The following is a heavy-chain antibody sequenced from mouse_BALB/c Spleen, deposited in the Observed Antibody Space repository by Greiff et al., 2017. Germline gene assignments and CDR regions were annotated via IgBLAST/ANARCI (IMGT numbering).Heavy chain of an antibody. Sequence: QVQLQQSGAELARPGASVKLSCKASGYTFTSYWMQWVKQRPGQGLEWIGAIYPGDGDTRYTQKFKGKATLTADKSSSTAYMQLSSLASEDSAVYYCARWDWFAYWGQGTLVTVSA. CDR3: ARWDWFAY. CDR1: GYTFTSYW. CDR2: IYPGDGDT. J-gene: IGHJ3*01. V-gene: IGHV1-87*01. D-gene: IGHD2-3*01.